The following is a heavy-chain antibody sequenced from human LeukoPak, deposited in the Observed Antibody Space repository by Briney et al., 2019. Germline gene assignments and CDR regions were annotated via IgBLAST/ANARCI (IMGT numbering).Heavy chain of an antibody. D-gene: IGHD5-24*01. CDR3: ARDRERGFDY. V-gene: IGHV1-18*01. CDR2: IGTENAYT. CDR1: GYTFHTYG. Sequence: GASVKVSCKAAGYTFHTYGISWVRQAPGQGLEWMGWIGTENAYTIYAEKFQGRVTLTTDTSTTTVHMELRSLRSDDTAVYYCARDRERGFDYWGQGSLVTVSS. J-gene: IGHJ4*02.